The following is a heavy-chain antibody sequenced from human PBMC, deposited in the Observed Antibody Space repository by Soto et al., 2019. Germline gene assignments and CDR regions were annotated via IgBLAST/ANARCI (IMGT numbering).Heavy chain of an antibody. Sequence: QVQLVESGGGVVQPGKSLRLSCLVSGFTLNTYSMHWVRQAPGKGLEWVAVVSFDGVNTHYRDSVKGRFTISRDIAKNMLYLQMTSLRVEDTALYYCARDPDLIEAAGNYFDYWGQGTLVTVSS. J-gene: IGHJ4*02. V-gene: IGHV3-30-3*01. CDR3: ARDPDLIEAAGNYFDY. CDR1: GFTLNTYS. D-gene: IGHD6-13*01. CDR2: VSFDGVNT.